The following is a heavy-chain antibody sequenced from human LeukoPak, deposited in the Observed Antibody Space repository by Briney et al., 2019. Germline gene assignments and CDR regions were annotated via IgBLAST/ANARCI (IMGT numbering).Heavy chain of an antibody. D-gene: IGHD3-22*01. Sequence: GASVKVSCKASGYTFTSYAMNWARQAPGQGLEWMGWINPNSGGTNYAQKFQGRVTMTRDTSISTAYMELSRLRSDDTAVYYCARDSTAYYYDSSGGAFDIWGQGTMVTVSS. CDR1: GYTFTSYA. V-gene: IGHV1-2*02. J-gene: IGHJ3*02. CDR3: ARDSTAYYYDSSGGAFDI. CDR2: INPNSGGT.